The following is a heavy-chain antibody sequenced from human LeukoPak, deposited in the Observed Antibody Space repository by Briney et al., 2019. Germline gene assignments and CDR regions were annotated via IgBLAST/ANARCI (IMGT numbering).Heavy chain of an antibody. Sequence: SVKVSCKASGGTFSSYAISWVRQAPGQGLEWMGRIIPILGIANYAQKFQGKVTITADKSTSTAYMELSSLRSEDTAVYCCAMPQLVTGHYYYGMDVWGQGTTVTVSS. CDR3: AMPQLVTGHYYYGMDV. CDR1: GGTFSSYA. D-gene: IGHD6-13*01. CDR2: IIPILGIA. V-gene: IGHV1-69*04. J-gene: IGHJ6*02.